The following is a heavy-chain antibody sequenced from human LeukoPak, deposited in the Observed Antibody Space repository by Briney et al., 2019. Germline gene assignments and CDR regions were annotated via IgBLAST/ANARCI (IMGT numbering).Heavy chain of an antibody. CDR3: GRAILGGGSGDFDY. J-gene: IGHJ4*02. CDR1: GYTFIGYY. Sequence: APVKVSCKASGYTFIGYYIHWVRQAPGQGLEWMGWINPNSDGTNYAQKFQGRVTMTRDTSISTAYMELNRLRSADTAVYYCGRAILGGGSGDFDYWGQGTLVTVSS. CDR2: INPNSDGT. D-gene: IGHD3-10*01. V-gene: IGHV1-2*02.